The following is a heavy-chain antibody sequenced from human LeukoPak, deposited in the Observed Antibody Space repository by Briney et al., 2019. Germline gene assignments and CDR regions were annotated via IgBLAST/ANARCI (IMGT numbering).Heavy chain of an antibody. Sequence: ASVKVSCKASGYTLTSYGISWVRQAPGQGLEWMGWISAYNGNTNYAQKLQGRVTMTTDTSTSTAYMELRSLRSDDTAVYYCARDSSLYCTNGVCYSDYYYMDVWGKGTTVTVSS. D-gene: IGHD2-8*01. J-gene: IGHJ6*03. CDR2: ISAYNGNT. CDR1: GYTLTSYG. V-gene: IGHV1-18*01. CDR3: ARDSSLYCTNGVCYSDYYYMDV.